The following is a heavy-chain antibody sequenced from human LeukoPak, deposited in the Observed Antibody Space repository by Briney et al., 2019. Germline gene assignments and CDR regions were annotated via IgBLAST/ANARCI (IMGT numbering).Heavy chain of an antibody. CDR3: ARWYSSSYYFDY. J-gene: IGHJ4*02. D-gene: IGHD6-6*01. CDR1: GGSISSYY. CDR2: IYSSGST. V-gene: IGHV4-4*07. Sequence: SETLSLTCTVSGGSISSYYWSWIRQPAGKGLEWIGRIYSSGSTNYNPSPKSRVTISVDTSKNQFSLKLSSVTAADTAVYYCARWYSSSYYFDYWGQGTLVTVSS.